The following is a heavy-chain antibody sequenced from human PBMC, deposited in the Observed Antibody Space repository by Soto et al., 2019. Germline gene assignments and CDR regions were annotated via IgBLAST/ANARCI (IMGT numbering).Heavy chain of an antibody. CDR1: GGSISSGGYY. D-gene: IGHD4-17*01. Sequence: SETLSLTCTVSGGSISSGGYYWSWIRQHPGKGLEWIGYIYYSGSTYYNPSLKSRVTISVDTSKNQFSLKLSSVTAADTAVYYCAISTVTTTYIDYWGQGTLVTVSS. CDR2: IYYSGST. V-gene: IGHV4-31*03. CDR3: AISTVTTTYIDY. J-gene: IGHJ4*02.